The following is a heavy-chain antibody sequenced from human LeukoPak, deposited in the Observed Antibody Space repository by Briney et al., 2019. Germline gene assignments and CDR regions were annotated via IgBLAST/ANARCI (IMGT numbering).Heavy chain of an antibody. Sequence: GGSLRLSCAASGFTFSSYSMNWVRQAPGKGLEWVSYISSSSSTIYYADSVKGRFTISRDNAKNTLYLQMNGLRAEDTAVYYCATLWGAFDIWGQGKMVTVSS. D-gene: IGHD3-16*01. V-gene: IGHV3-48*01. CDR2: ISSSSSTI. J-gene: IGHJ3*02. CDR3: ATLWGAFDI. CDR1: GFTFSSYS.